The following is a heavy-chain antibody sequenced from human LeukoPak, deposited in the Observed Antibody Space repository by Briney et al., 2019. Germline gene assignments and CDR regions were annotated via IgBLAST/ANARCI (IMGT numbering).Heavy chain of an antibody. CDR2: IYTSGST. Sequence: SETLSLTCTVSGGSISSYYWSWIRQPAGKGLEWIGRIYTSGSTNYNPSLQCRVTMSLHTSKNQFSLALSSVTAGDTAVYYCARSGKQSDFDYWGEGTLVTVSS. CDR1: GGSISSYY. CDR3: ARSGKQSDFDY. V-gene: IGHV4-4*07. J-gene: IGHJ4*02. D-gene: IGHD3-10*01.